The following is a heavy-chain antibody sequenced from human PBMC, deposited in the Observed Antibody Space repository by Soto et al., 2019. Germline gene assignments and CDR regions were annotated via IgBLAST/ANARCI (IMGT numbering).Heavy chain of an antibody. CDR1: GFTFSSYA. CDR3: ARGSAFIGLDY. V-gene: IGHV3-21*01. Sequence: GGSLRLSCAASGFTFSSYAMSWVRQAPGKGLEWVSAIGTSGSFIYDADSVKGRFTISRDNTKDSLYLQMNSLRAEDTAIYYCARGSAFIGLDYWGQGTPVTVSS. J-gene: IGHJ4*02. CDR2: IGTSGSFI. D-gene: IGHD1-26*01.